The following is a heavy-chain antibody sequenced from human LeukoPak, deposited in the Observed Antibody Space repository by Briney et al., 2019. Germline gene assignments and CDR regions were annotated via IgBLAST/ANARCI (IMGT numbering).Heavy chain of an antibody. J-gene: IGHJ6*03. V-gene: IGHV1-69*05. CDR3: ARGKYSSSWYPYYYYYMDV. CDR2: IIPIFGTA. Sequence: SSVKVSCKASGGTFSSYAISWVRQAPGQGLEWMGGIIPIFGTANYGQKFQGRVTITTDESTSTAYMELSSLRSEDTAVYYCARGKYSSSWYPYYYYYMDVWGKGTTVTVSS. CDR1: GGTFSSYA. D-gene: IGHD6-13*01.